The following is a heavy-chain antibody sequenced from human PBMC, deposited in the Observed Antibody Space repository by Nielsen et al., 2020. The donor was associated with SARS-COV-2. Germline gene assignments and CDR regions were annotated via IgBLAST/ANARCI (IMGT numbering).Heavy chain of an antibody. CDR3: ANIAVADFDY. CDR2: ISGSGGST. V-gene: IGHV3-9*01. J-gene: IGHJ4*02. CDR1: GFTFDDYA. Sequence: SLKISCAASGFTFDDYAMHWVRQAPGKGLEWVSAISGSGGSTSYADSVKGRFTISRDNAKNTLYLQMNSLRAEDTAVYYCANIAVADFDYWGQGTLVTVSS. D-gene: IGHD6-19*01.